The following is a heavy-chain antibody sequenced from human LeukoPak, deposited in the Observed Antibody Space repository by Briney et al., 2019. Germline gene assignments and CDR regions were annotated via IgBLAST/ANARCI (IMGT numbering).Heavy chain of an antibody. V-gene: IGHV3-30*18. D-gene: IGHD6-13*01. Sequence: TGGSLRLSCAASGFTFSSYGMHWVRQAPGKGLEWVAVISYDGSNKYYADSVKGRFTISRDNSKNTLYLQMNSLRAEDTAVYYCAKDPGFRGSSWMAFDYWGQGTLVTVSS. CDR2: ISYDGSNK. CDR1: GFTFSSYG. CDR3: AKDPGFRGSSWMAFDY. J-gene: IGHJ4*02.